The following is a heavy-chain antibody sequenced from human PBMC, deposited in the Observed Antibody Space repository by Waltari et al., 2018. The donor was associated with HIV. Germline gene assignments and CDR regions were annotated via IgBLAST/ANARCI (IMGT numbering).Heavy chain of an antibody. CDR1: GLTFSSFA. V-gene: IGHV3-30*01. J-gene: IGHJ4*02. D-gene: IGHD3-10*01. Sequence: QVQLVESGGGVVQPGRSLRLTCAASGLTFSSFAMHWVRQAPGRGLECVAVIAYDGSEKYYGDSVKGRFTISRDNSKNTLYLQMNSLRVEDTAVYYCARGRGGPDYWGQGTLVTVSS. CDR3: ARGRGGPDY. CDR2: IAYDGSEK.